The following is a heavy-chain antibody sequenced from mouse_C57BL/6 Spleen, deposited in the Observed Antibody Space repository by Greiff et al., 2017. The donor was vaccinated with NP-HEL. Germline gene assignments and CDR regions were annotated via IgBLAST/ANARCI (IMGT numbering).Heavy chain of an antibody. J-gene: IGHJ4*01. Sequence: EVQLVESGGDLVKPGGSLKLSCAASGFTFSSYGMSWVRQTPDKRLEWVATISSGGSYTYYPDSVKGRFTISRDNAKNTLYLQMSSLKSEDTAMYYCARRRRGYAMDDWGQGTSVTVSS. D-gene: IGHD2-12*01. V-gene: IGHV5-6*01. CDR1: GFTFSSYG. CDR3: ARRRRGYAMDD. CDR2: ISSGGSYT.